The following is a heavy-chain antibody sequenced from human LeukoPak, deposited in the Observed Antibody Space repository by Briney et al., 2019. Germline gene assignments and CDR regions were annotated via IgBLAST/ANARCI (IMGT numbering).Heavy chain of an antibody. D-gene: IGHD5-18*01. J-gene: IGHJ5*02. CDR3: ARGECNYGRDWFDP. Sequence: PMASVKVSCKASGYSFTDYYMHWVRQAPGQGLEWMGWINPDSGGTNYAQKFQGRVTMTRDTSISTAYMELSSLRSDDTAVYYCARGECNYGRDWFDPWGQGTLVTVSS. V-gene: IGHV1-2*02. CDR1: GYSFTDYY. CDR2: INPDSGGT.